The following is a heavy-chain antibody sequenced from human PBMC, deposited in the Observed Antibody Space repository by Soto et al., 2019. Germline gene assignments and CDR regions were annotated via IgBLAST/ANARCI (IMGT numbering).Heavy chain of an antibody. Sequence: SETLSLTCTLAGGSLSSGGYYWIWLRQHPGKGLEWIGYSYYSGSTYYNPSLKSRVTISVDTSKHQFSLKLSSVTAADTAVYYCARWDGGSGYYNYYGMDVWGQGTTVTVSS. CDR1: GGSLSSGGYY. J-gene: IGHJ6*02. CDR3: ARWDGGSGYYNYYGMDV. CDR2: SYYSGST. V-gene: IGHV4-31*03. D-gene: IGHD2-15*01.